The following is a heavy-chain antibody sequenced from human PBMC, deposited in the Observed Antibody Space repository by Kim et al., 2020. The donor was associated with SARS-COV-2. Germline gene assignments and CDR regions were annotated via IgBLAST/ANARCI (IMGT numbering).Heavy chain of an antibody. J-gene: IGHJ4*02. CDR3: AKRGGAVAGTWAFDY. D-gene: IGHD6-19*01. Sequence: GGSLRLSCAASGFTFSSYAMSWVRQAPGKGLEWVSVIYSGGSSTYYADSVKGRFTISRDNSKNTLYLQMNSLRAEDTAVYYCAKRGGAVAGTWAFDYWGQGTLVTVSS. CDR2: IYSGGSST. V-gene: IGHV3-23*03. CDR1: GFTFSSYA.